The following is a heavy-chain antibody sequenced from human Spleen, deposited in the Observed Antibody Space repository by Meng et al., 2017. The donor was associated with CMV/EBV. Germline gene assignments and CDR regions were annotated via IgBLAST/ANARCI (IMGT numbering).Heavy chain of an antibody. J-gene: IGHJ4*02. V-gene: IGHV1-2*02. CDR3: ARDAGYSYGLLFDY. CDR1: GYIFTGYY. CDR2: IHPNSGDT. D-gene: IGHD5-18*01. Sequence: ASVKVSCKTSGYIFTGYYIHWLRRAPGQGLEWMGWIHPNSGDTNYVQKFHGRVTMTRDTSIRTAYMELSGLRSDDTAIYYCARDAGYSYGLLFDYWGQGKMVTVSS.